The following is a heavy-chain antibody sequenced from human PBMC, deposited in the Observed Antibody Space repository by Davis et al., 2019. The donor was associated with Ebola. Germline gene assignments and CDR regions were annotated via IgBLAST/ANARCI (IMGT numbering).Heavy chain of an antibody. CDR3: ARRADY. CDR2: ISSSSTNI. CDR1: GFRFATYT. J-gene: IGHJ4*02. V-gene: IGHV3-48*04. Sequence: GGSLRLSCAASGFRFATYTMNWVRQAPGKGLEWISYISSSSTNIYYADSVKGRFTISRDNAKKTMYLQMNSLRAEDTAVYYCARRADYWGQGTLVTVSS.